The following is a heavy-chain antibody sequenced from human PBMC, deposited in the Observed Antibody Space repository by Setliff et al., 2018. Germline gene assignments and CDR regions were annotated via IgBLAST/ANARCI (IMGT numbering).Heavy chain of an antibody. CDR1: GYTFTSNL. V-gene: IGHV7-4-1*02. J-gene: IGHJ6*03. Sequence: ASVKVSCKASGYTFTSNLINWVRQAPGQGLEWMGWINTNTGNPTYSQGFTGRIVFSLDASANTAYLQISNLETEDTGVYYCSRETWYDEGYSYMDVWGQGTAVTVSS. D-gene: IGHD1-1*01. CDR2: INTNTGNP. CDR3: SRETWYDEGYSYMDV.